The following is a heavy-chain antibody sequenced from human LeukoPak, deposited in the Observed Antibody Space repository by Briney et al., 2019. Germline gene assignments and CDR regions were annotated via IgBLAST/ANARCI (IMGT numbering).Heavy chain of an antibody. CDR1: GFTFDDYA. CDR3: ARGYYDILGYYGMDV. Sequence: GRSLRLSCAASGFTFDDYAMHWVRQAPGKGLEWVSGISWNSGSIGYADSVKGRFTISRDNAKNSLYLQMNSLRAEDTAVYYCARGYYDILGYYGMDVWGQGTTVTVSS. V-gene: IGHV3-9*01. J-gene: IGHJ6*02. CDR2: ISWNSGSI. D-gene: IGHD3-9*01.